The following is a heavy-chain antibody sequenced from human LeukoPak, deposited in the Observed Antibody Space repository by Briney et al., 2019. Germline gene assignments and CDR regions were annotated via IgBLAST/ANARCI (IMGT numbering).Heavy chain of an antibody. J-gene: IGHJ3*02. CDR1: GGSISNYY. CDR2: IYYSGGT. CDR3: ARRYCSGGSCNDAFDI. D-gene: IGHD2-15*01. Sequence: PSGTLSLTCTVSGGSISNYYWSWVRQPPGKGLEWVGYIYYSGGTNYNPSLKSRVTISVDTSKNQFSLKLSSVTAADTAVYYCARRYCSGGSCNDAFDIWGQGTMVTVSS. V-gene: IGHV4-59*01.